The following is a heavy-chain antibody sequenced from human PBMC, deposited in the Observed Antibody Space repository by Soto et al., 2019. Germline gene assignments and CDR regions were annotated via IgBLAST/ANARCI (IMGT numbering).Heavy chain of an antibody. V-gene: IGHV3-7*05. Sequence: GGSLRLSCAASGFTFSSYWMSWVRQAPGKGLEWVANIKQDGREKYNVDSVKGRFTSSIDNAKNSLYLPMNSLRAEDTAVYYCARDDTYYDFWSGVRAGAWYYYGMDVWGQGTTVTVS. CDR1: GFTFSSYW. D-gene: IGHD3-3*01. CDR2: IKQDGREK. J-gene: IGHJ6*02. CDR3: ARDDTYYDFWSGVRAGAWYYYGMDV.